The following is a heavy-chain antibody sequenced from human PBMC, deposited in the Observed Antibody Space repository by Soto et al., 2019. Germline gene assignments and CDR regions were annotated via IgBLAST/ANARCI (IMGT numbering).Heavy chain of an antibody. CDR3: THHGYYSYGMDV. CDR1: GFSLSTSGVG. J-gene: IGHJ6*02. Sequence: QITLKESGPTLVRPTQTLTLTCTFSGFSLSTSGVGVGWIRQSPGKALEWLALIFWDDDKRYSPSLKSRPSNTKGTSKNQVVPTMTKMDPVDAGTYYCTHHGYYSYGMDVWGQGTTVTVSS. CDR2: IFWDDDK. V-gene: IGHV2-5*02.